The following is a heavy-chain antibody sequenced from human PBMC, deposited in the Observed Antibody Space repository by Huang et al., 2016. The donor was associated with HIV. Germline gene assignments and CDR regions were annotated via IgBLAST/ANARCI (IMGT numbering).Heavy chain of an antibody. CDR2: IRQDGSEK. CDR3: VTKASAMDV. Sequence: LVESGGGLVQPGGSLRLSCGGSTVTFTAYWLTWVRQPTGQGLEWVASIRQDGSEKFYLDSVKGRFNISRDNGKKLLFLDITSLQVDDTATYFCVTKASAMDVWGQGTTVIVSS. V-gene: IGHV3-7*01. D-gene: IGHD2-8*01. J-gene: IGHJ6*02. CDR1: TVTFTAYW.